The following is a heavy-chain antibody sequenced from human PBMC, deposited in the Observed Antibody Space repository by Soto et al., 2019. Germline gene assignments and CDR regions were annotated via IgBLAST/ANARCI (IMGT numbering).Heavy chain of an antibody. CDR2: ISAYNGNT. Sequence: ASVKVSCKASGYTFTSYGISWVRQAPGQGLEWMGWISAYNGNTNYAQKLQGRVTMTTDTSTSTAYMELRSLRSDDTAVYYCAKDHKPAAAGPYYFDYWGQGTLFTVSS. J-gene: IGHJ4*02. CDR3: AKDHKPAAAGPYYFDY. V-gene: IGHV1-18*01. CDR1: GYTFTSYG. D-gene: IGHD6-13*01.